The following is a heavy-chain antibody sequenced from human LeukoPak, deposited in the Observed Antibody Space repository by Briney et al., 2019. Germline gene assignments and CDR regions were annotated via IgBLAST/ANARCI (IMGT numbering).Heavy chain of an antibody. CDR3: AREARLASAAGLDV. CDR2: LYGSATI. J-gene: IGHJ6*02. Sequence: PSETLSLTCNVFGDSISDYYWSWIRQPAEKGLEWIGRLYGSATIKYNPSLRSRLSLSGGTSKNQFSLKLSSVTAADTAVYYCAREARLASAAGLDVWGQGTMVTVS. D-gene: IGHD5-12*01. CDR1: GDSISDYY. V-gene: IGHV4-4*07.